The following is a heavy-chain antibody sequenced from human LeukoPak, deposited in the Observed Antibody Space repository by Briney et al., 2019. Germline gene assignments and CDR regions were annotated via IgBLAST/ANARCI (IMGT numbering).Heavy chain of an antibody. CDR2: IYYSGST. CDR1: GGSISSSSYY. CDR3: ARARMTTMMFDP. V-gene: IGHV4-39*07. Sequence: SETLSLTCSVSGGSISSSSYYWGWIRQPPGKGLEWIGSIYYSGSTYYNPSLKSRVTISVDTSKNQFSLKPSSVTAADTAVYYCARARMTTMMFDPWGQGTLVTVSS. J-gene: IGHJ5*02. D-gene: IGHD3-22*01.